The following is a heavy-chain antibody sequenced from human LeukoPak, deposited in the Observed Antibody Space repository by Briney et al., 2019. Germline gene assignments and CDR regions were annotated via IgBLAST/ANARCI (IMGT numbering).Heavy chain of an antibody. CDR2: ISDDGVRT. CDR3: ARGSRSARGRVIIPSFDY. Sequence: PGGSLRLSCAASGFTFNNYAIHWVRQAPGKGLEYVSGISDDGVRTNFVNSVKGRFTISRDNSKNTVYLQMGSLRPDDMAVYYCARGSRSARGRVIIPSFDYWGQGTLVTVSS. J-gene: IGHJ4*02. CDR1: GFTFNNYA. V-gene: IGHV3-64*01. D-gene: IGHD3-10*01.